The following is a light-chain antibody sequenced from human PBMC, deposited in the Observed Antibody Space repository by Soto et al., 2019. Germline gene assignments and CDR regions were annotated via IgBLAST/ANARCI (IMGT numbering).Light chain of an antibody. V-gene: IGKV1-5*01. J-gene: IGKJ1*01. CDR2: DAS. CDR3: QQYNSYSET. CDR1: QSVSGW. Sequence: QLTQSPYASAGSAFGLVTMTYMASQSVSGWLAWYQQKPGEAPKLLIYDASALPRGVPSRFSGSGSGTEFTLTISSLQPDDFATYYCQQYNSYSETFGQGTKVDI.